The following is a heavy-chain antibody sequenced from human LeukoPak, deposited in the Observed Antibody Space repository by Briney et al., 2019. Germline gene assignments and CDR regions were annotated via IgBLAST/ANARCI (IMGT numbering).Heavy chain of an antibody. D-gene: IGHD6-25*01. CDR1: GYTFTSCN. CDR3: AREPAAGYNWFDP. CDR2: INPSTGST. V-gene: IGHV1-46*01. J-gene: IGHJ5*02. Sequence: ASVKVSCKASGYTFTSCNMHWVRQAPGQGLEWMGIINPSTGSTTYAQKFQDRVTMTRDTSTSTVYVDLSSLRSEDTAVYYCAREPAAGYNWFDPWGQGTLVTVSS.